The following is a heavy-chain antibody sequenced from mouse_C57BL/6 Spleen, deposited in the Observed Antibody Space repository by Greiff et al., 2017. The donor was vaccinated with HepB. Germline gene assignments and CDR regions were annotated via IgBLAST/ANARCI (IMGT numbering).Heavy chain of an antibody. CDR3: ARAPDGRRAMDY. V-gene: IGHV1-55*01. D-gene: IGHD1-1*02. CDR1: GYTFTSYW. Sequence: QVQLQQPGAELVKPGASVKMSCKASGYTFTSYWITWVKQRPGQGLEWIGDIYPGSGSTNYNEKFKSKATLTVDKSSSTAYMQLSSLTSEDSAVYYCARAPDGRRAMDYWGQGTSVTVSS. J-gene: IGHJ4*01. CDR2: IYPGSGST.